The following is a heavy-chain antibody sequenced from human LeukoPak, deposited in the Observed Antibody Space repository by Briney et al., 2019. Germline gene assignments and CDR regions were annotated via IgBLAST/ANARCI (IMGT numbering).Heavy chain of an antibody. Sequence: GGSLRLSCAASGFTFSSYWMSWIRQAPGKGLEWVSSISSSTSYIYYADSVKGRFTISKDNAKNSLYLQMNSLRAEDTAVYYCARAGGSTVSHSDYWGQGTLVTVSS. CDR1: GFTFSSYW. D-gene: IGHD4-17*01. J-gene: IGHJ4*02. CDR3: ARAGGSTVSHSDY. CDR2: ISSSTSYI. V-gene: IGHV3-21*01.